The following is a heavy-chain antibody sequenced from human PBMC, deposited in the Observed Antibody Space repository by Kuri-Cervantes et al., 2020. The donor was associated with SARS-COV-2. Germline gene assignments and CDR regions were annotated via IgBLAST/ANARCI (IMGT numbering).Heavy chain of an antibody. CDR3: ARGNSMVRGVIIRGRHYFDY. Sequence: ASVKVSCKASGYTFTSYGISWVRQAPGQGLEWMGWISAYNGNTNYAQKLQGRVTMTTDTSTSTAYMELRSLKSDDTAVYYWARGNSMVRGVIIRGRHYFDYWGQGTLVTVSS. V-gene: IGHV1-18*04. CDR1: GYTFTSYG. CDR2: ISAYNGNT. D-gene: IGHD3-10*01. J-gene: IGHJ4*02.